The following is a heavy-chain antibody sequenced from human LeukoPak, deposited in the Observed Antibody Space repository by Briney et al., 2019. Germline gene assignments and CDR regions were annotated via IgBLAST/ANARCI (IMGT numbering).Heavy chain of an antibody. D-gene: IGHD3-22*01. CDR1: GYTFTGYY. CDR2: INPNSGGT. J-gene: IGHJ5*02. CDR3: ARVANIVVVITHGGEWFDP. Sequence: ASVNVSCKASGYTFTGYYMHWVRQAPGQGLEWMGRINPNSGGTNYAQKFQGRVTMTRDTSISTAYMGLSRLRSDDTAVYYCARVANIVVVITHGGEWFDPWGQGTLVTVSS. V-gene: IGHV1-2*06.